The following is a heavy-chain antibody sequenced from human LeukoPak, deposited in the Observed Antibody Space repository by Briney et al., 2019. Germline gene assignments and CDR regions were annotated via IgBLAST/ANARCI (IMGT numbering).Heavy chain of an antibody. D-gene: IGHD5-18*01. CDR1: GGTFSSYA. CDR2: IIPIFGTA. J-gene: IGHJ5*02. Sequence: GASVKVSCKASGGTFSSYAISWVRQAPGQGLEWMGGIIPIFGTANYAQKFQGRVTITADKSTNTAYMELSSLRSEDTAVYYCARDLVRGYSYAPRGWFDPWGQGTLVTVSS. CDR3: ARDLVRGYSYAPRGWFDP. V-gene: IGHV1-69*06.